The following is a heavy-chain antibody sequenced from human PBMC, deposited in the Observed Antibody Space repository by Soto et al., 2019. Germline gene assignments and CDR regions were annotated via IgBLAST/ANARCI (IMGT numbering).Heavy chain of an antibody. Sequence: GASVKVSCKASGYTFTGYYMHWVRQAPGQGLEWMGWINPNSGGTNYAQKLQGRVTMTRDTSISTAYMELSRLRSDDTAVYYCARVPDIVVVVAATRHAFDIWGQGTMVTVS. V-gene: IGHV1-2*02. CDR1: GYTFTGYY. CDR3: ARVPDIVVVVAATRHAFDI. CDR2: INPNSGGT. D-gene: IGHD2-15*01. J-gene: IGHJ3*02.